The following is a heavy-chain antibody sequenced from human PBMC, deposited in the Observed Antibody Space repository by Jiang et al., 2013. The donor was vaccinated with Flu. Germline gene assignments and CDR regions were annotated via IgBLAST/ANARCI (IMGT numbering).Heavy chain of an antibody. CDR1: GGSISSSSYY. D-gene: IGHD7-27*01. Sequence: LLKPSETLSLTCTVSGGSISSSSYYWGWIRQPPGKGLEWIGSIYYSGSTYYNPSLKSRVTISVDTSKNQFSLKLSSVTAADTAVYYCARRWGPYYFDYWGQGTLVTVSS. CDR3: ARRWGPYYFDY. J-gene: IGHJ4*02. V-gene: IGHV4-39*01. CDR2: IYYSGST.